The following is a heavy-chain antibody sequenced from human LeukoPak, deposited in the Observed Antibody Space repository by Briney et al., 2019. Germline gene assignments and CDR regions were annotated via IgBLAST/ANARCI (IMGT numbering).Heavy chain of an antibody. Sequence: GSLRLSCAASGFTFSDYYMSWIRQAPGKGLEWVPYISSSSSYTNYADSVKGRFTISRDNAKNSLYLQMNSLRAEDTAVYYCARRVAYDSSGYYRSYWYFDLWGRGTLVTVSS. CDR1: GFTFSDYY. D-gene: IGHD3-22*01. CDR2: ISSSSSYT. V-gene: IGHV3-11*06. CDR3: ARRVAYDSSGYYRSYWYFDL. J-gene: IGHJ2*01.